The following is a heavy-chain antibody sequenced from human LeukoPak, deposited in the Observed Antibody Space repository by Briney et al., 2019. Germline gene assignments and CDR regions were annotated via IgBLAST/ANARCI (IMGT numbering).Heavy chain of an antibody. D-gene: IGHD6-13*01. J-gene: IGHJ1*01. CDR1: GGSISNYY. Sequence: SETLSLTCTVAGGSISNYYWSWIRQPPGKGLECIGYIYYSGTTNYNPSLKSRVTISVDTSKNQFSLKLSSVTAADTAVYYCARHGGYSSPYLHWGQGTLVTVSS. CDR3: ARHGGYSSPYLH. V-gene: IGHV4-59*08. CDR2: IYYSGTT.